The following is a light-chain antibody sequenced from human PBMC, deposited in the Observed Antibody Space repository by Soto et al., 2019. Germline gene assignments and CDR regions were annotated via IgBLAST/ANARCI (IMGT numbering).Light chain of an antibody. Sequence: EIVLTQSPGILSLSPGERASLSCGASQSISSSFLAWYQQKPGQAPRLLIYGASSRATGIPDRFSGTGSETDFTLTISRLEPEDFAVYYCQHRSIWPVSFGQGTRLEIK. V-gene: IGKV3D-20*02. CDR1: QSISSSF. J-gene: IGKJ5*01. CDR3: QHRSIWPVS. CDR2: GAS.